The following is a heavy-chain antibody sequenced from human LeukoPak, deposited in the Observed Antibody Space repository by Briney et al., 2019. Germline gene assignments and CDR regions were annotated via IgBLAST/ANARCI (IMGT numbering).Heavy chain of an antibody. V-gene: IGHV3-23*01. CDR3: ARYYYYNSGTSYNSFDS. Sequence: GGSLRLSCAASGFTFSSYGMSWVRQAAGEVLEWVAAISGSGGSTYYADSVKGRFTISRDNSKNTLYLQMNSLRAEDTAVYYCARYYYYNSGTSYNSFDSWGQGTLVTVSS. CDR2: ISGSGGST. CDR1: GFTFSSYG. D-gene: IGHD3-10*01. J-gene: IGHJ5*01.